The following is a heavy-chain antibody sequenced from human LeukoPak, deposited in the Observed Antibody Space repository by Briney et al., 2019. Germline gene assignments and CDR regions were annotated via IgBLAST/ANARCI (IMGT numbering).Heavy chain of an antibody. CDR3: AREGGIARPPYLYYYIDV. J-gene: IGHJ6*03. CDR2: IITYSANT. Sequence: ASVKVSCKASGYTFNNHDINWVRQAPGRGLEWMGWIITYSANTNYAQEFQDRVIMTTDTSTSTAYMELRSLRSDDTAVYYCAREGGIARPPYLYYYIDVWGKGTTVTVSS. CDR1: GYTFNNHD. D-gene: IGHD6-6*01. V-gene: IGHV1-18*01.